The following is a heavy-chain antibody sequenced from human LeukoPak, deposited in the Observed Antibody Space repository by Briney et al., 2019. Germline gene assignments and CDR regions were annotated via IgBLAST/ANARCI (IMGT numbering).Heavy chain of an antibody. CDR2: ISYDGSNK. V-gene: IGHV3-30*04. Sequence: GRSLRLSCAASGFTFSSYAMHWVRQAPGKGREWVAVISYDGSNKYYADSVKGRFTISRDNSKNTLYLQMNSLRAEDTAVYYCARGAEARDAFDIWGQGTMVTVSS. CDR3: ARGAEARDAFDI. CDR1: GFTFSSYA. J-gene: IGHJ3*02.